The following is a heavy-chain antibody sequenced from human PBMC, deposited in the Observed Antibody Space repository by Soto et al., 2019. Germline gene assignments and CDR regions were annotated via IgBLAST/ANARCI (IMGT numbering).Heavy chain of an antibody. CDR3: ARRKADCTNGVCYFYFDY. V-gene: IGHV4-39*01. D-gene: IGHD2-8*01. J-gene: IGHJ4*02. CDR1: GGSISSSSYY. Sequence: PSETLSLTCTVSGGSISSSSYYWGWIRQPPGKGLEWIGSIYYSGSTYYNPPLKSRVTISVDTSKNQFSLKLSSVTAADTAVYYCARRKADCTNGVCYFYFDYWGQGTLVTVSS. CDR2: IYYSGST.